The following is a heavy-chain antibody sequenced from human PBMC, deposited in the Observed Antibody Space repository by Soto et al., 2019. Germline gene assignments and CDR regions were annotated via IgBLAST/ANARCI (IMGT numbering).Heavy chain of an antibody. J-gene: IGHJ3*02. CDR2: IWYDGSNK. Sequence: GGSLRLSCAASGFTFSSYGMHWVRQAPGKGLEWVAVIWYDGSNKYYADSVKGRFTISRDNSKNTLYLQMNSLRAEDTAVYYCARDHSGGGYDAFDIWGQGTMVTVSS. CDR3: ARDHSGGGYDAFDI. D-gene: IGHD6-25*01. V-gene: IGHV3-33*01. CDR1: GFTFSSYG.